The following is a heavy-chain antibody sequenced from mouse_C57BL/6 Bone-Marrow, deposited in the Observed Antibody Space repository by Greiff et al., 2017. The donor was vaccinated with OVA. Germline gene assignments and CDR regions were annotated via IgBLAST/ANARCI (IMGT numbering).Heavy chain of an antibody. CDR3: ATYDGYTWFAY. J-gene: IGHJ3*01. CDR1: GFNIKDDY. V-gene: IGHV14-4*01. Sequence: EVKLMESGAELVRPGASVKLSCTASGFNIKDDYMHWVKQRPEQGLEWIGRIDPENGDTEYDSKFQGKATMTADTSSNTAHLQLSSLTSEAAAVYYCATYDGYTWFAYWGQGTLVTVSA. D-gene: IGHD2-3*01. CDR2: IDPENGDT.